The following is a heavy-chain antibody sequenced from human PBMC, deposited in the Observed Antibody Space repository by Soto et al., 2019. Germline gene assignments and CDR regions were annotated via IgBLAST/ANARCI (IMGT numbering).Heavy chain of an antibody. CDR1: GFTVSNYH. V-gene: IGHV3-30-3*01. Sequence: GGSLRLSCAASGFTVSNYHMNWVRQAPGKGLEWVAVISYDGSNKYYADSVKGRFTISRDNSKNTLYLQMNSLRTEDTAVYYCARPLWRDDYNWGYFDLWGRGTLVTVSS. CDR2: ISYDGSNK. J-gene: IGHJ2*01. D-gene: IGHD4-4*01. CDR3: ARPLWRDDYNWGYFDL.